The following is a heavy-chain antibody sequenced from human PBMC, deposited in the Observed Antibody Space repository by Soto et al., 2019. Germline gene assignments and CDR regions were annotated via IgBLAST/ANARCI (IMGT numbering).Heavy chain of an antibody. CDR1: GGTFSSYA. Sequence: ASVKVSCKASGGTFSSYAISWVRQAPGQGLEWMGGIIPIFGTANYAQKFQGRVTITADESTSTAYMELSSLRSEDTAVYYCAYTTTVVTNNWFDPWGQGTLVTVSS. V-gene: IGHV1-69*13. D-gene: IGHD4-17*01. CDR2: IIPIFGTA. J-gene: IGHJ5*02. CDR3: AYTTTVVTNNWFDP.